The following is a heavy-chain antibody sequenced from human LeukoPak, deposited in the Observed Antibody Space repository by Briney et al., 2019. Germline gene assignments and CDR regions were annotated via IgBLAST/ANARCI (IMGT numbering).Heavy chain of an antibody. V-gene: IGHV4-59*01. D-gene: IGHD6-13*01. J-gene: IGHJ4*02. CDR3: ARDRSIAAAGYYFDY. CDR1: GGSMSSYY. Sequence: SETLSLTCTVSGGSMSSYYWSWIRQPPGKGLEWIGYVYFSGFTNYNPSLQSRVTISLDTSKNQFSLKLSSVTAADTAVYYCARDRSIAAAGYYFDYWGQGTLVTVSS. CDR2: VYFSGFT.